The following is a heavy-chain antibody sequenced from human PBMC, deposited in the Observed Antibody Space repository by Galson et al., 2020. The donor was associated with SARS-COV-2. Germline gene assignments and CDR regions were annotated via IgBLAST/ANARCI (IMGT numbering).Heavy chain of an antibody. V-gene: IGHV3-30*02. CDR2: IRYDGSNK. J-gene: IGHJ4*02. Sequence: GGSLRLSCAASGFTFSSYGMHWVRQAPGKGLEWVAFIRYDGSNKYYADSVKGRFTISRDNSKNTLYLQMNSLRAEDTAVYYCAKDRDCSSTSCYYFDYWGQGTLVTVSS. CDR1: GFTFSSYG. CDR3: AKDRDCSSTSCYYFDY. D-gene: IGHD2-2*01.